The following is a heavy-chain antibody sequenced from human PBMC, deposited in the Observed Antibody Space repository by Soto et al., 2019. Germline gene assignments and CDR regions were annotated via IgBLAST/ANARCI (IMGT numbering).Heavy chain of an antibody. V-gene: IGHV1-18*01. J-gene: IGHJ6*02. CDR3: AREGQWQPWGYYYYYGMDV. Sequence: ASVKVSCKASGYTFTSYGISWVRQAPGQGLEWMGWISAYNGNTNYAQKLQGRVTMTTDTSTSTAYKELRSLRSDDTAVYYCAREGQWQPWGYYYYYGMDVWGQGTTVTVSS. CDR2: ISAYNGNT. D-gene: IGHD6-19*01. CDR1: GYTFTSYG.